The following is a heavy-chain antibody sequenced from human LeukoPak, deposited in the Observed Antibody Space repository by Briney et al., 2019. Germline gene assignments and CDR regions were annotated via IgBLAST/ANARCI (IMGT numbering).Heavy chain of an antibody. V-gene: IGHV1-8*01. D-gene: IGHD2-15*01. Sequence: ASVKVSCKASGYTFTSYDFNWVRQATGQRPEWMGWMSPNSGDTGYAQKFQDRVTMTRNTSISTAYMELSSLRSDDTAVYYCARDYGYCSGGSCYPNWFDPWGQGTLVTVSS. CDR3: ARDYGYCSGGSCYPNWFDP. CDR1: GYTFTSYD. CDR2: MSPNSGDT. J-gene: IGHJ5*02.